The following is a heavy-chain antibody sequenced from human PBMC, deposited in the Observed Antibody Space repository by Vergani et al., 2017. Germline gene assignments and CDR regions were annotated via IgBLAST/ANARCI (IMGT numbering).Heavy chain of an antibody. CDR3: ARDSSTTGTTDLWDYYYGMDV. Sequence: EVQLVESGGGLVKPGGSLRLSCAASGFTFSSYAMSWVRQAPGKGLEWVSSISSSSSYIYYADSVKGRFTISRDNAKNSLYLQMNSLRAEDTAVYYCARDSSTTGTTDLWDYYYGMDVWGQGTTVTVSS. D-gene: IGHD1-1*01. J-gene: IGHJ6*02. CDR2: ISSSSSYI. V-gene: IGHV3-21*01. CDR1: GFTFSSYA.